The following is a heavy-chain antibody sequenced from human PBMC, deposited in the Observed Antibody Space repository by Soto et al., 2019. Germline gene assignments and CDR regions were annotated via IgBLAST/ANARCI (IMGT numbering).Heavy chain of an antibody. V-gene: IGHV3-30-3*01. CDR2: ISYDGSNK. CDR1: GFTFSNYA. Sequence: QVQLVESGGGVVQPGRSLRLSCAPSGFTFSNYAMHWVRQAPGKGLEWVAVISYDGSNKYYADSVKGRFTISRYNSKNTLYLQMNSLRAEDTAVYYCARDKRDLRFLEWSYYFDYWGQGTLVTVS. J-gene: IGHJ4*02. D-gene: IGHD3-3*01. CDR3: ARDKRDLRFLEWSYYFDY.